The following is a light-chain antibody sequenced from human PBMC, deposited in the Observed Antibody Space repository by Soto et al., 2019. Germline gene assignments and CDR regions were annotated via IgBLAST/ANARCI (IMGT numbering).Light chain of an antibody. CDR1: QSISSW. CDR3: QQYNIHST. Sequence: DIQITQSPSTLSASVGDRVTITCRASQSISSWLAWYQQKPGKAPKLLIYKASSLESGAPSRFSGSGSGTEFTLTISSLQPDDLATYYCQQYNIHSTFGQGTQVDIK. J-gene: IGKJ1*01. V-gene: IGKV1-5*03. CDR2: KAS.